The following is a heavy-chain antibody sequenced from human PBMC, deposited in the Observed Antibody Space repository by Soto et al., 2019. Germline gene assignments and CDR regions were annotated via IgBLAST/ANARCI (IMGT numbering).Heavy chain of an antibody. CDR3: ARGGLQYNAAGYYYYGMDV. Sequence: GGSLRLSCAASGFTFSSYAMHWVRQAPGKGLEWVAVISYDGSNKYYADSVKGRFTISRDNSKNTLYLQMNSLRAEDTAVYYCARGGLQYNAAGYYYYGMDVWGQGTTVTVSS. CDR1: GFTFSSYA. D-gene: IGHD4-4*01. V-gene: IGHV3-30-3*01. J-gene: IGHJ6*02. CDR2: ISYDGSNK.